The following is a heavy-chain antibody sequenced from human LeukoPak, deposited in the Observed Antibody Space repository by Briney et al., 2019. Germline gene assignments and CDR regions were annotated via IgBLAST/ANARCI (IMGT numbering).Heavy chain of an antibody. D-gene: IGHD2-2*02. Sequence: GGSLRLSCAASGFTFSSYSLNWVRQAPGKGLEWVSSISSSSSYIYYADSVKGRFTISRDNAKNSLYLQMNSLRAEDTAVYYSARLSMWGSTIPFDYWGQGTLVTVSS. CDR1: GFTFSSYS. J-gene: IGHJ4*02. CDR2: ISSSSSYI. CDR3: ARLSMWGSTIPFDY. V-gene: IGHV3-21*01.